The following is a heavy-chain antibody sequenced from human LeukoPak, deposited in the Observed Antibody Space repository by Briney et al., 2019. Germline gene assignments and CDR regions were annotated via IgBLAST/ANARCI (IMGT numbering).Heavy chain of an antibody. V-gene: IGHV4-34*01. CDR3: ARAQKEGYSYGYSERRKVFFDY. J-gene: IGHJ4*02. D-gene: IGHD5-18*01. CDR2: INHSGST. CDR1: GGSFSGYY. Sequence: SETLSLTCAVYGGSFSGYYWSWIRQPPGKGLEWIGEINHSGSTNYNPSLKSRVTISVDTSKNQFSLKLSSVTAADTAVYYCARAQKEGYSYGYSERRKVFFDYWGQGALVTVSS.